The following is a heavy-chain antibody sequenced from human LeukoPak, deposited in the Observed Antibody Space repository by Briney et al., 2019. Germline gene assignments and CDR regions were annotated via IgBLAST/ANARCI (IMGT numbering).Heavy chain of an antibody. CDR3: AREMVDYGDYYFDY. D-gene: IGHD4-17*01. V-gene: IGHV3-53*01. Sequence: GGSLRLSCAASGFTVSSNYMSWVRQTPGKGLEWVSVIYSGGSTYYADSVKGRFTISRDNSKNTLYLQKNSLRAEDTAVYYCAREMVDYGDYYFDYWGQGTLVTVSS. CDR1: GFTVSSNY. J-gene: IGHJ4*02. CDR2: IYSGGST.